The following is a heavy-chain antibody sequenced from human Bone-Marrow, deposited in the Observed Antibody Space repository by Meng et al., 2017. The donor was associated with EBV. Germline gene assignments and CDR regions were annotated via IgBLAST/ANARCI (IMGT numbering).Heavy chain of an antibody. V-gene: IGHV1-69*01. CDR2: LIPMSDAP. Sequence: QGRVVQSGAEVERPGSSVKVSAWTSGGTFRSAAVSWVRQAPGQGLEWMGGLIPMSDAPHYAQKFQGRVTITADESTSTHYMHLSGLTSDDTAVYYCASESGRGFTPDYWGQGTLVTVSS. J-gene: IGHJ4*02. D-gene: IGHD3-10*01. CDR3: ASESGRGFTPDY. CDR1: GGTFRSAA.